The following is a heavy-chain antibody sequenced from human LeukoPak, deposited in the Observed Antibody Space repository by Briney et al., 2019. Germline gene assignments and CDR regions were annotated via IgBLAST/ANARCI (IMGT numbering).Heavy chain of an antibody. V-gene: IGHV4-4*07. CDR3: ARQGYTASYYFLDF. CDR1: GDFIRIYW. CDR2: IYATGST. J-gene: IGHJ4*02. D-gene: IGHD1-26*01. Sequence: PSETLSLTCDVSGDFIRIYWWGWVRQPAGKGLEWIGRIYATGSTKFNPSLKSRLTMSMDTCTNQLSLKLSLKLTSVTAADTAVYFCARQGYTASYYFLDFWSQGTLVTVSP.